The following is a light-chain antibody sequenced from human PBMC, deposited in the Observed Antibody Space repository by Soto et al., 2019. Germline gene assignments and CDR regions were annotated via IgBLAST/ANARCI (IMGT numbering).Light chain of an antibody. J-gene: IGKJ4*01. Sequence: EIVLTQSPGTLSLSPGERATLSCRASQSVGRDYLAWYQQKRGQAPRLLMYDASSRATGIPDRFSGSGSETDFTLTISRLEPEDFAEFYCQQYASSPLTFGGGTKVEIK. V-gene: IGKV3-20*01. CDR1: QSVGRDY. CDR3: QQYASSPLT. CDR2: DAS.